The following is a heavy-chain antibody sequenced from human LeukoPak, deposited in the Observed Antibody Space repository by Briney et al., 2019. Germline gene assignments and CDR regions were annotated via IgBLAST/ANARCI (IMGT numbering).Heavy chain of an antibody. CDR1: GGSISSSNHY. Sequence: SETLSLTCTVSGGSISSSNHYWGWIRQPRGKGLEWIGTIYYSGTPYYNSSLKTRITVSVDTSKNQFYLRLTSVTAADTAVYYCARLPVAGNFDYWGQGTLVTVSS. V-gene: IGHV4-39*01. CDR2: IYYSGTP. D-gene: IGHD6-19*01. J-gene: IGHJ4*02. CDR3: ARLPVAGNFDY.